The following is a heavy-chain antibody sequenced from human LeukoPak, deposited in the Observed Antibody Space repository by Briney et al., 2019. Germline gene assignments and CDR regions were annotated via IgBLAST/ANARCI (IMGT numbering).Heavy chain of an antibody. CDR3: ARGRMSYDSGGDY. CDR2: ISAYNGNT. D-gene: IGHD5-12*01. Sequence: ASVRVSCKASGYTFTHHGITWVRQAPGQGLEWMGWISAYNGNTNYAQKLQGRVTMTTDTSTSTAYMELRSLRSDDTAVYYCARGRMSYDSGGDYWGQGTLVTVSS. J-gene: IGHJ4*02. V-gene: IGHV1-18*01. CDR1: GYTFTHHG.